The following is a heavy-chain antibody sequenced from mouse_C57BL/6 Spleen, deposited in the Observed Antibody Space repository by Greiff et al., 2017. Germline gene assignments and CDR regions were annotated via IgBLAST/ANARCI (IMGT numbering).Heavy chain of an antibody. Sequence: QVHVKQSGAELVRPGTSVKMSCKASGYTFTNYWIGWAKQRPGHGLEWIGDIYPGGGYTNYNEKFKGKATLTADKSSSTAYMQFSSLTSEDSAIYYCARGTTVVAPYYFDYWGQGTTLTVSS. CDR3: ARGTTVVAPYYFDY. D-gene: IGHD1-1*01. CDR1: GYTFTNYW. V-gene: IGHV1-63*01. J-gene: IGHJ2*01. CDR2: IYPGGGYT.